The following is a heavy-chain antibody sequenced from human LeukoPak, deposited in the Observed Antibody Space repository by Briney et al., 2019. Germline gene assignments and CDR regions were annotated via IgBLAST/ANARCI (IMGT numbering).Heavy chain of an antibody. V-gene: IGHV3-30-3*01. D-gene: IGHD6-19*01. J-gene: IGHJ6*02. CDR3: ARGMAVAETCYYDYGMDV. Sequence: GGSLRLSCAASGFTSSNYAMHWVRQAPGKGLEWVAVISYERSNKYYAGSLKGRFTISRDNAKNTLYMQMNSLRAEDTAVYYCARGMAVAETCYYDYGMDVWGQGTTVTVSS. CDR1: GFTSSNYA. CDR2: ISYERSNK.